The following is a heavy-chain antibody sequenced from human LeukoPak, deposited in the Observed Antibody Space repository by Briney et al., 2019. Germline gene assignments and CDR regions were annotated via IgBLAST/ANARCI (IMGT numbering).Heavy chain of an antibody. CDR3: ARHLDPLDQAFDI. V-gene: IGHV4-39*01. CDR1: GGSISSSSYY. J-gene: IGHJ3*02. CDR2: IYYSGST. D-gene: IGHD3/OR15-3a*01. Sequence: PSETLSLTCTVSGGSISSSSYYWGWIRQPPGKGLEWIGCIYYSGSTYYNPSLKSRVTISVDTSKNQFSLKLSSVTAADTAVYYCARHLDPLDQAFDIWGQGTMVTVSS.